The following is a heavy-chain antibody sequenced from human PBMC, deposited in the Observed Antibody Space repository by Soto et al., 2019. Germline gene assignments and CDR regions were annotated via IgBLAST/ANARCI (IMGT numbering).Heavy chain of an antibody. CDR1: GFTFSSYS. Sequence: GGSLRLSCAASGFTFSSYSMNWVRQAPGKGLEWVSYISSSSSTIYYADSVKGRFTISRDNAKNSLYLQMNSLRAEDTAVYYCARGPYSSGWYGNFDYWGQGTLVTVSS. J-gene: IGHJ4*02. D-gene: IGHD6-19*01. CDR3: ARGPYSSGWYGNFDY. CDR2: ISSSSSTI. V-gene: IGHV3-48*01.